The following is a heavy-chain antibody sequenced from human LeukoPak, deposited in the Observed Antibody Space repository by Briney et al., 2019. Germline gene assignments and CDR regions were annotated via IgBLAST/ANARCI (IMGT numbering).Heavy chain of an antibody. Sequence: NASETLSLTCTVSGGSISSYYWSWIRQPPGKGLEWIGYIYYSGSTNYNPSLKSRVTISVDTSKNQFSLNLTSVTAADTAVYYCGRVILTYSRGFYSYYMDVWGKGTTVIVSS. CDR3: GRVILTYSRGFYSYYMDV. D-gene: IGHD6-13*01. V-gene: IGHV4-59*12. CDR2: IYYSGST. CDR1: GGSISSYY. J-gene: IGHJ6*03.